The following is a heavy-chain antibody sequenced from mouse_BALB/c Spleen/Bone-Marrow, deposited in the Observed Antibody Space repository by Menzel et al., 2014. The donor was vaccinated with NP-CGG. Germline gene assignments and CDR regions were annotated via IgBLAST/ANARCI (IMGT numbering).Heavy chain of an antibody. CDR2: IDPANGNT. Sequence: EVKLQESGAELVKPGASVKLSCTASGFNIKDTYMHWVKQRPEQGLEWIGGIDPANGNTKYDPKFQGKATITADTSSNTAYLQLSSLTSEDTAVYYCASYYYGHYFDYWGQGTTLTVSS. J-gene: IGHJ2*01. CDR1: GFNIKDTY. D-gene: IGHD1-1*01. CDR3: ASYYYGHYFDY. V-gene: IGHV14-3*02.